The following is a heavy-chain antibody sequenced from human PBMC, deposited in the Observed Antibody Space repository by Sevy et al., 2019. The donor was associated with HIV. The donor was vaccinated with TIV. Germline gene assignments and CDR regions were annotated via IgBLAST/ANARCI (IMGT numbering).Heavy chain of an antibody. J-gene: IGHJ4*02. Sequence: GGSLRLSCAASGLTFSSYAMSWVRQAPGKGLEWVSAISGSGGSTYYADSVKGRFTISRDNSKNTLYLQMNSLRAEDTAVYYCAKDRGVYCSSTSCFFLGYYDYWGQGTLVTVSS. CDR2: ISGSGGST. CDR3: AKDRGVYCSSTSCFFLGYYDY. CDR1: GLTFSSYA. D-gene: IGHD2-2*01. V-gene: IGHV3-23*01.